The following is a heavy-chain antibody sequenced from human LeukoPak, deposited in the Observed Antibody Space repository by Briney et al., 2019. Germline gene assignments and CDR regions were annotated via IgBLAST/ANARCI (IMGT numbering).Heavy chain of an antibody. CDR2: INPNSGGT. CDR3: ARASDLRWELPYFDY. D-gene: IGHD1-26*01. CDR1: GYTFTGYY. Sequence: ASVKASCKASGYTFTGYYRHWVRQAPGQGVEWMGRINPNSGGTNYAQKFQGRVTMTRDTSISTAYMELSRLRSDDTAVYYCARASDLRWELPYFDYWGQGTLVTVSS. V-gene: IGHV1-2*06. J-gene: IGHJ4*02.